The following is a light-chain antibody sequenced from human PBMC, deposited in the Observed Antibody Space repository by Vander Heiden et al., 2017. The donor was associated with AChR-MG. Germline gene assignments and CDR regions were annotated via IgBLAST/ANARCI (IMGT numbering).Light chain of an antibody. CDR3: QQKKNWPWT. CDR1: QTININ. Sequence: EIVMTQSPATLSVSPGERATLSCRASQTININLAWYQQKPGQAPRLLIYGASSRATGIPARFGGSGSGTEFTLTISSLQSEDFGVYYCQQKKNWPWTFGQGTKVEIK. J-gene: IGKJ1*01. CDR2: GAS. V-gene: IGKV3-15*01.